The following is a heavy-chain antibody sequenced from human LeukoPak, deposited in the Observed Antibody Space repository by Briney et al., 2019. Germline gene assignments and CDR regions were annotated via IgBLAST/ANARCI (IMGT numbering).Heavy chain of an antibody. D-gene: IGHD1-26*01. Sequence: ASVKVSCKASGYTFTAHYIHWVRQAPGQGLEWMGWISAYSGNTNYAQKFQDRVTMTTDTSTSTAYMELRSLRSDDTAVYYCARDGQWEPYYFDYWGQGILVTVSS. V-gene: IGHV1-18*04. CDR2: ISAYSGNT. CDR3: ARDGQWEPYYFDY. CDR1: GYTFTAHY. J-gene: IGHJ4*02.